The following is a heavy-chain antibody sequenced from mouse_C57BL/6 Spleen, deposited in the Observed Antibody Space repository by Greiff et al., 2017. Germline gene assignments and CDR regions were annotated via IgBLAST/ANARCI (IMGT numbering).Heavy chain of an antibody. CDR2: IDPSDSYT. CDR3: ARREAYYSNYAWFAY. J-gene: IGHJ3*01. Sequence: VQLQQPGAELVMPGASVKLSCKASGYTFTSYWMHWVKQRPGQGLEWIGEIDPSDSYTNYNQKFKGKSTLTVDKSSSTAYMQLSSLTSEDSAVYYCARREAYYSNYAWFAYWAKGLWSLSLQ. CDR1: GYTFTSYW. D-gene: IGHD2-5*01. V-gene: IGHV1-69*01.